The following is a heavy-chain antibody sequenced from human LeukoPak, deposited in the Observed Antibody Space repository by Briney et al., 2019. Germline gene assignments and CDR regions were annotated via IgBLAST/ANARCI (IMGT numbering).Heavy chain of an antibody. CDR3: ARSDGYGLVGI. D-gene: IGHD3-10*01. Sequence: KTSETLSLTCTVSGGSISSYYWSWIRQPPGKGLEWIGYIYYSGSTNYNPSLKSRVTISVDTSKNQFSLTLSSVTAADTAVYYCARSDGYGLVGIWGQGTMVTVSS. CDR2: IYYSGST. V-gene: IGHV4-59*12. CDR1: GGSISSYY. J-gene: IGHJ3*02.